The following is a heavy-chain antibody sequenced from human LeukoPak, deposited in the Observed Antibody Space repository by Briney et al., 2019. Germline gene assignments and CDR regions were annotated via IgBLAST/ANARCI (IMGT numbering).Heavy chain of an antibody. CDR1: GFTFSSYA. CDR2: ISYEGSNK. J-gene: IGHJ4*02. D-gene: IGHD3-22*01. V-gene: IGHV3-30-3*01. CDR3: ARNGFSSGPYYFDY. Sequence: GGSLRLSCAASGFTFSSYAMHWVRQAPGKGLEWVAVISYEGSNKYYADSVKGRFTISRDNSKNTLYLQMNSLRAEDTAVYYCARNGFSSGPYYFDYWGQGTLVTVSS.